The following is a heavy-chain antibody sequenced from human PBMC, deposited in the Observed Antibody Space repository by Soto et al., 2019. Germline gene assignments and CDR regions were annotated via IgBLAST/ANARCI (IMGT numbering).Heavy chain of an antibody. CDR2: IVVGSGNT. J-gene: IGHJ4*02. CDR1: GFTFTSSA. D-gene: IGHD3-3*01. CDR3: ARDRYDFWSGYLDY. V-gene: IGHV1-58*01. Sequence: QMQLVQSGPEVKKPGTSVKVSCKASGFTFTSSAVQWVRQARGQRLEWIGWIVVGSGNTNYAQKFQGRVTITRDTSASTAYMELSSLRSEDTAVYYCARDRYDFWSGYLDYWGQGTLVTVSS.